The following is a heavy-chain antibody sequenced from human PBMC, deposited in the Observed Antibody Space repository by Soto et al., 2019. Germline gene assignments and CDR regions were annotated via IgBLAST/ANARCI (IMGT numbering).Heavy chain of an antibody. CDR2: IYPGDSDT. CDR3: ARRDDILTGPFDY. CDR1: GYSFTRYW. V-gene: IGHV5-51*01. J-gene: IGHJ4*02. Sequence: GESLKISCQGSGYSFTRYWIGWGRQMPWKCLEWMGVIYPGDSDTRYSPSFQGQVTISADKSISTAYLQWSSLKASNNAMYYCARRDDILTGPFDYWGQGTLVTVS. D-gene: IGHD3-9*01.